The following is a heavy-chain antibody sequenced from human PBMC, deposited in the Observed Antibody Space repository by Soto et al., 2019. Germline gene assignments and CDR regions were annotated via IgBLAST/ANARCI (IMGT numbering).Heavy chain of an antibody. J-gene: IGHJ4*02. D-gene: IGHD1-7*01. V-gene: IGHV1-69*02. Sequence: QVQLVQSGAEVKKPGSSVKVSCKASGGTFSSYTISWVRQAPGQGLEWMGRIIPILGIANYAQKFQGRVTITADKSTSTAYMELSSLRSEDTAVYYWAIFGTTGTTQGLDYWGQGTLVTVSS. CDR3: AIFGTTGTTQGLDY. CDR1: GGTFSSYT. CDR2: IIPILGIA.